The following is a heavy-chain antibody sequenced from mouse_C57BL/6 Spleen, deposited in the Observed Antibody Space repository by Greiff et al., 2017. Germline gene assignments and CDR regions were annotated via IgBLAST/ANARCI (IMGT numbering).Heavy chain of an antibody. CDR1: GYTFTDYN. J-gene: IGHJ3*01. Sequence: EVQLQQSGPELVKPGASVKIPCKASGYTFTDYNMDWVKQSHGKSLEWIGDINPNNGGTIYNQKFKGKATLTVDKSSSTAYMELRSLTSEDTAVYYCARYGFYDGYYGCAYWGQGTLVTVSA. CDR3: ARYGFYDGYYGCAY. D-gene: IGHD2-3*01. CDR2: INPNNGGT. V-gene: IGHV1-18*01.